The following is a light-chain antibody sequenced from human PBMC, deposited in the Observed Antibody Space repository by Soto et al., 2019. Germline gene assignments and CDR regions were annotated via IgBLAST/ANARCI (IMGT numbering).Light chain of an antibody. CDR2: GVS. Sequence: DIQMTQSPSTLSASVGDRVTITCRASQTISHWLAWFQQKTGKAPNLLINGVSNLASWVPSRFSGTRAGTEFTLTISNLQPDDIATYYCQQYSDFWWTFGHGTRVEIQ. J-gene: IGKJ1*01. V-gene: IGKV1-5*03. CDR3: QQYSDFWWT. CDR1: QTISHW.